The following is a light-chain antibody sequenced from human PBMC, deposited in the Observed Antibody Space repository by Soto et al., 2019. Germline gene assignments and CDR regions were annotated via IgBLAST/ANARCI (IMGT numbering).Light chain of an antibody. CDR3: QQYYNWPWT. V-gene: IGKV3-15*01. CDR1: QSVSSN. J-gene: IGKJ1*01. CDR2: GAS. Sequence: EIVMTQSPATLSVSPGERATLSCRASQSVSSNLAWYQQNPGQAPRLLIYGASTRATGIPARFSGSGSGTEFTLTISSLQSEDFEVYYCQQYYNWPWTFGQGTKVEIK.